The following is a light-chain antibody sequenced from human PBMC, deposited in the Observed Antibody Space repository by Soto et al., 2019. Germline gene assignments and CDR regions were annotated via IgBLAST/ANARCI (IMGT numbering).Light chain of an antibody. CDR1: SSNIGTNT. CDR2: SDN. V-gene: IGLV1-44*01. J-gene: IGLJ2*01. Sequence: QSVLTQPPSASGTPGQRVTISCSGSSSNIGTNTVIWYQQLPGAAPRLLIYSDNQRPSGVPDRFSGSKSGTSASLAISGLQSDDEADYYCAAWDVSLVVFGGGTMLTVL. CDR3: AAWDVSLVV.